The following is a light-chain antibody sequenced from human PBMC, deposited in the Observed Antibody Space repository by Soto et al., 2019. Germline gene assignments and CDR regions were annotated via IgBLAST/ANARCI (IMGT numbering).Light chain of an antibody. CDR2: SAS. CDR3: QQLNSYPQT. J-gene: IGKJ5*01. V-gene: IGKV1-9*01. Sequence: SQLTQSPSSLSASVGDRVTITCHASRGISIYLSFYQQKPGKAPKLLVYSASTLQSGVPSRFSGSGSGPDFTLTISSLQPEDSATYFCQQLNSYPQTFGQGTRLEI. CDR1: RGISIY.